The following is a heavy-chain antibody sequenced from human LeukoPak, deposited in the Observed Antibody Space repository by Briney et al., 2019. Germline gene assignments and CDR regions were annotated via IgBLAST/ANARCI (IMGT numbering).Heavy chain of an antibody. V-gene: IGHV3-23*01. CDR3: AKKTPSLGSFDY. CDR2: ISGSGDGT. CDR1: GFTFSIYA. D-gene: IGHD2-15*01. J-gene: IGHJ4*02. Sequence: GGSLGLSCAASGFTFSIYAMNWVRQAPGKGLEWVSAISGSGDGTYYADSVQGRFTISRDNSKNKLYLQVNSLRAEDTAVYYCAKKTPSLGSFDYWGQGHVLPVSS.